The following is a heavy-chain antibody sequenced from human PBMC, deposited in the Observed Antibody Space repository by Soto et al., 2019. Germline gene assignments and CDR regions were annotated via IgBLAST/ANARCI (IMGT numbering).Heavy chain of an antibody. CDR2: INHSGST. CDR1: GASFSGYD. CDR3: ARENRYYDFWSGYYSGWFDP. Sequence: ESLALTCSVSGASFSGYDWSWIRQPAGKGLEWIGEINHSGSTNYNPSLKSRVTISVDTSKNQFSLKLSSVTAADTAVYYCARENRYYDFWSGYYSGWFDPWGQGTLVTVYS. J-gene: IGHJ5*02. D-gene: IGHD3-3*01. V-gene: IGHV4-34*01.